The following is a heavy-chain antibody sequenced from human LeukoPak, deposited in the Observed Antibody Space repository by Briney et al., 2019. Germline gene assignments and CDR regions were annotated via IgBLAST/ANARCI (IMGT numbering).Heavy chain of an antibody. Sequence: SETLSLTCGVSGYSISSGYYWGWSRQPPGKGLEWIGILYHSGTTYYNPSLKSRVTILAETSKNHFSLKLNSATAADTAVYYCARAKLEWFSIYYYYYMDVWGQGTTVTVSS. CDR1: GYSISSGYY. V-gene: IGHV4-38-2*01. CDR3: ARAKLEWFSIYYYYYMDV. J-gene: IGHJ6*03. D-gene: IGHD3-3*01. CDR2: LYHSGTT.